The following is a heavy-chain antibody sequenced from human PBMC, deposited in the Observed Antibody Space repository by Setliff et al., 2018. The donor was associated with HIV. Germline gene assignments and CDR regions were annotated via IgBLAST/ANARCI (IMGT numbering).Heavy chain of an antibody. CDR3: ARGATLLPGYSDRWEYFYMDV. V-gene: IGHV4-34*01. CDR2: INHSGST. J-gene: IGHJ6*03. CDR1: GGSFTDIGGSFTDYY. Sequence: SETLSLTCAVFGGSFTDIGGSFTDYYWIWIRQPPGKGLEWIGEINHSGSTHYNPPLKSRATISVDTSKNQFSLRLNSVTAADTAVYYCARGATLLPGYSDRWEYFYMDVWGKGTTVTVSS. D-gene: IGHD5-12*01.